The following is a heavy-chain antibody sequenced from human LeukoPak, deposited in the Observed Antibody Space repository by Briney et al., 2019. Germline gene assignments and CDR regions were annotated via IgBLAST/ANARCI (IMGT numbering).Heavy chain of an antibody. CDR2: IYYSGST. V-gene: IGHV4-59*01. Sequence: SETLSLTCTVSGGSISSYYWSWIRQPPGKGLEWIGYIYYSGSTNYNPSLKSRVTISVDTSKNQFSLKLSSVTAADTAVYYCARDQVTMVRGVIIATEFDYWGQGTLVTVSS. CDR3: ARDQVTMVRGVIIATEFDY. CDR1: GGSISSYY. J-gene: IGHJ4*02. D-gene: IGHD3-10*01.